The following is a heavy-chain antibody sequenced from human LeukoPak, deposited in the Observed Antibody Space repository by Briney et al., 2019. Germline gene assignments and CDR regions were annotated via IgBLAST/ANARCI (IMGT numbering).Heavy chain of an antibody. Sequence: PGGSLRLSCAASGFTFTTYWMSWVRQAPGKGLEWVANINRDETVKYYVDSVKGRFTVSRDNAKNSVYLQIISLRAEDTAVYHCARIGYSSSSFDYWGQGTVVTVSS. CDR2: INRDETVK. CDR1: GFTFTTYW. D-gene: IGHD6-13*01. V-gene: IGHV3-7*05. J-gene: IGHJ4*02. CDR3: ARIGYSSSSFDY.